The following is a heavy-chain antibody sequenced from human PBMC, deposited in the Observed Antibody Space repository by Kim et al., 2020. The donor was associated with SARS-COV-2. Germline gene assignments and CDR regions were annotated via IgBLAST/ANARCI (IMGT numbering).Heavy chain of an antibody. V-gene: IGHV1-18*01. CDR1: GYTFTSYG. CDR3: ARDYSSGWYMPPGY. CDR2: ISAYNGNT. D-gene: IGHD6-19*01. Sequence: ASVKVSCKASGYTFTSYGISWVRQAPGQGLEWMGWISAYNGNTNYAQKLQGRVTMTTDTSTSTAYMELRSLRSDDTAVYYCARDYSSGWYMPPGYWGQGTLVTVSS. J-gene: IGHJ4*02.